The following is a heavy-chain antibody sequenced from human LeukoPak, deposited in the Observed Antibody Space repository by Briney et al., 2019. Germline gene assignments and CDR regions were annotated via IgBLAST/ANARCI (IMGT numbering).Heavy chain of an antibody. Sequence: GGSLRLSCAASGFTFSSYSMNWVRQAPGKGLEWVSYISSSSSTIYYADSVKGRFTISRDNAKNSLYLQMNSLRAEDTAVYYCARDHFWSGYFIFDYWGQGTLVTVSS. D-gene: IGHD3-3*01. J-gene: IGHJ4*02. CDR2: ISSSSSTI. CDR3: ARDHFWSGYFIFDY. CDR1: GFTFSSYS. V-gene: IGHV3-48*01.